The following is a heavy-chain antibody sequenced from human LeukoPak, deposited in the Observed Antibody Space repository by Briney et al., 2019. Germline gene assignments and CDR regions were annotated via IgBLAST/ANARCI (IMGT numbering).Heavy chain of an antibody. CDR2: IYYSGST. J-gene: IGHJ5*02. CDR3: ASSVASGWYNWFDP. CDR1: GGSISSYY. Sequence: PWETLSLTCTVSGGSISSYYWSWIRQPPGKGLEWIGYIYYSGSTNYNPSLKSRVTITVDTSKNQFSLKLSSVTAADTAVYYCASSVASGWYNWFDPWGQGTLVTVSS. V-gene: IGHV4-59*01. D-gene: IGHD6-19*01.